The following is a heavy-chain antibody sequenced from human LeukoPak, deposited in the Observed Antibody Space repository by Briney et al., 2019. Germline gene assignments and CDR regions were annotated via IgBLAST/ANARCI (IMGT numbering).Heavy chain of an antibody. Sequence: GVSLKISCKGSGYSFTSYWISWVRPMPGKGLEWMGRIDPSDSYTKYSPSFQGHVTISADKSISTAYLQWSSLKASDTAMFYCAATTHSGWYYFHYWGQGTLVTVSS. CDR2: IDPSDSYT. J-gene: IGHJ4*02. D-gene: IGHD6-19*01. CDR3: AATTHSGWYYFHY. CDR1: GYSFTSYW. V-gene: IGHV5-10-1*01.